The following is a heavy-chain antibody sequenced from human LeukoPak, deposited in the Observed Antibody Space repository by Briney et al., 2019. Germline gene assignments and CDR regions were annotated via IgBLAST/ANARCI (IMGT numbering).Heavy chain of an antibody. D-gene: IGHD4-17*01. V-gene: IGHV4-34*01. J-gene: IGHJ4*02. CDR1: GESFSGYY. Sequence: SETLSLTCAVYGESFSGYYWSWIRQPPGKGLEWIGEINHSGGTNYNPSPKSRVTISVDTSKNQFSLKLSSVTAADTAVYYCAILYGDYEYYFDYWGQGTLVTVSS. CDR2: INHSGGT. CDR3: AILYGDYEYYFDY.